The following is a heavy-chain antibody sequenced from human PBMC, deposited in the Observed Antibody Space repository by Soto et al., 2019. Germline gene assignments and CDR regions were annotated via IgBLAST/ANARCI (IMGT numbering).Heavy chain of an antibody. CDR2: ISSSSSYT. Sequence: GGSLRLSCAASGFTFSDYYMSWIRQAPGKGLEWVSYISSSSSYTNYADSVKGRFTISRDNAKNSLYLQTNSLRAEDTAVYYCARAGSWAGNGMDVWGQGTTVTVSS. CDR1: GFTFSDYY. CDR3: ARAGSWAGNGMDV. V-gene: IGHV3-11*06. D-gene: IGHD2-15*01. J-gene: IGHJ6*02.